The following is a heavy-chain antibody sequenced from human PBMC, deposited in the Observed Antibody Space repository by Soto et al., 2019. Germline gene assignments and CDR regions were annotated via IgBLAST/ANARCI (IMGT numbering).Heavy chain of an antibody. D-gene: IGHD3-9*01. CDR1: VVSEFSFSDEY. V-gene: IGHV3-72*01. J-gene: IGHJ4*02. Sequence: GGSLRLSCAVSVVSEFSFSDEYMDWVRQAPGKGLEWVGRSRNRVNSHSTAYAASVQGRFTISRDDSKKTVYLQMNSLKTEDTAVYYCCRVDPRAKSPDYWRQGTLVTVSS. CDR2: SRNRVNSHST. CDR3: CRVDPRAKSPDY.